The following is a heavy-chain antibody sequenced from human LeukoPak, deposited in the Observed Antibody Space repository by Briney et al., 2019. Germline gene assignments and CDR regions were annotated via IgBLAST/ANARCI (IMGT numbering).Heavy chain of an antibody. CDR2: ISAYNGNT. CDR3: ARAGTTTFYYYGMDV. J-gene: IGHJ6*02. D-gene: IGHD1-7*01. CDR1: GYTFTSYG. Sequence: ASVKVSCKASGYTFTSYGISWVRQAPGQGLEWMGWISAYNGNTNYAQKLQGRVTMTTDTSTGTAYMELRSLRSDDTAVYYCARAGTTTFYYYGMDVWGQGTTVTVSS. V-gene: IGHV1-18*01.